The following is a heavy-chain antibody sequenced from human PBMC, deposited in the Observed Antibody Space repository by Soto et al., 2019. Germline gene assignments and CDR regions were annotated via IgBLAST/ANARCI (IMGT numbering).Heavy chain of an antibody. CDR1: GFTFSSYG. D-gene: IGHD5-12*01. Sequence: GGSLRLSCAASGFTFSSYGMHWVRQAPGKGLEWVAVIWYDGSNKYYADSVKGRFTISRDNSKNTLYLQMNSLRAEDTAVYYCARDPGDGWLQPDYWGQGTLVTVSS. CDR3: ARDPGDGWLQPDY. CDR2: IWYDGSNK. J-gene: IGHJ4*02. V-gene: IGHV3-33*01.